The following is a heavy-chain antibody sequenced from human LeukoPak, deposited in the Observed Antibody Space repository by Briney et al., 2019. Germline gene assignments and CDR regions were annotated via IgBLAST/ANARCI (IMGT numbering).Heavy chain of an antibody. V-gene: IGHV1-2*02. Sequence: ASVKVSCKASGYTFTGYYMHWVRQAPGQGLEWMGWINPNSGGTNYAQKFQGRVTMTRDTSISTAYMELSRLRSDDTAVYYCARDGRRDCGGDCYPDYWGQGTLVTVSS. CDR3: ARDGRRDCGGDCYPDY. J-gene: IGHJ4*02. CDR2: INPNSGGT. D-gene: IGHD2-21*02. CDR1: GYTFTGYY.